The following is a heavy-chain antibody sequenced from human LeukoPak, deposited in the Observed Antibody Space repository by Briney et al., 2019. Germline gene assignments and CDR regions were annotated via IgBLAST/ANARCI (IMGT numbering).Heavy chain of an antibody. CDR1: RFTISDYW. D-gene: IGHD3-16*01. CDR3: VRDGGTDWYDP. Sequence: GGSLRLSCAASRFTISDYWMTWVRQAPGKGLEWVANIKQDGSEKTYVDSVKGRFTISRDNAKNSIFLQMNSLRVEDMAMYYCVRDGGTDWYDPWGQGTLVSVSS. J-gene: IGHJ5*02. V-gene: IGHV3-7*01. CDR2: IKQDGSEK.